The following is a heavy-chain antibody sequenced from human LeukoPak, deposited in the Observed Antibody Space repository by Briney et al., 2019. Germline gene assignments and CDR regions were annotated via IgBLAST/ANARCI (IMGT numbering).Heavy chain of an antibody. V-gene: IGHV1-69*01. CDR3: AQGQWELGGSNARKTYGMDV. D-gene: IGHD1-26*01. CDR2: IIPIFGTA. Sequence: GSSVNVSCKASGGTFSSYAISWVRQAPGQGLEWMGGIIPIFGTANYAQKFQGRVTITADESTSTAYMELSSLRSEDTAVYYCAQGQWELGGSNARKTYGMDVWGQGTTVTVSS. CDR1: GGTFSSYA. J-gene: IGHJ6*02.